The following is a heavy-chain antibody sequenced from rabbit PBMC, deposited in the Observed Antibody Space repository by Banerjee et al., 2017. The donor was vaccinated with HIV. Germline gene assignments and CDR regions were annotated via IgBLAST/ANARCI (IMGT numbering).Heavy chain of an antibody. J-gene: IGHJ4*01. Sequence: QSLEESGGDLVKPGASLTLTCTASGFSFSSSYWICWVRQAPGKGLEWIACIYGGSSGSIYYASWAKGRFTISKTSSTTVTLQMTSLTVADTATYFCAREDSSGWEFKLWGPGTLVTVS. D-gene: IGHD4-1*01. V-gene: IGHV1S40*01. CDR1: GFSFSSSYW. CDR3: AREDSSGWEFKL. CDR2: IYGGSSGSI.